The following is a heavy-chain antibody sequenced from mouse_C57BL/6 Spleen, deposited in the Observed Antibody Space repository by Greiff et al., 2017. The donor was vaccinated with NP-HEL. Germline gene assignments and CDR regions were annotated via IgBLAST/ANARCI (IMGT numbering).Heavy chain of an antibody. V-gene: IGHV5-12*01. D-gene: IGHD1-1*01. J-gene: IGHJ3*01. CDR1: GFTFSDYY. Sequence: EVQLVESGGGLVQPGGSLKLSCAASGFTFSDYYMYWVRQTPEKRLEWVAYISNGGGSTYYPDTVKGRFTISRDNAKNTLYLQMSRLKSEDTAMYYCASLYDHDPFAYWGQGTLVTVSA. CDR3: ASLYDHDPFAY. CDR2: ISNGGGST.